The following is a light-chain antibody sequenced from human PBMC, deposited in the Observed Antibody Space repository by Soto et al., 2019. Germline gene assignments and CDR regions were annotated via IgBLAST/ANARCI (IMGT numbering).Light chain of an antibody. J-gene: IGKJ1*01. CDR2: AAS. Sequence: DIQLTQSPSFLSASVGDRVTITCRASQGISSYLAWYQQKPGKAPKLLIYAASTLQSGVPSRFSGSGSETKFTLTISSLQPEDFATYYCQQLNSYPWTFGQGTKVELK. CDR1: QGISSY. V-gene: IGKV1-9*01. CDR3: QQLNSYPWT.